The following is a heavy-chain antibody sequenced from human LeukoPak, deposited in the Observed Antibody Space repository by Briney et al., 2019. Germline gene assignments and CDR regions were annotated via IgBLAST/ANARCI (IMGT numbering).Heavy chain of an antibody. D-gene: IGHD4-17*01. V-gene: IGHV1-2*04. CDR3: ARGQPRRYGDSNSDDY. J-gene: IGHJ4*02. Sequence: ASVKVSCKASGYTFTGYYMHWVRQAPGQGLEWMGWINPNSGGTNYAQKFQGWVTMTRDTSISTAYMELSRLRSDDTAVYYCARGQPRRYGDSNSDDYWGQGTLVTVSS. CDR1: GYTFTGYY. CDR2: INPNSGGT.